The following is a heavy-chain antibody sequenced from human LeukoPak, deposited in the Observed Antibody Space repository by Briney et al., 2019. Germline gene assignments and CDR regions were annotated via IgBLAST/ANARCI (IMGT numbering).Heavy chain of an antibody. J-gene: IGHJ3*02. D-gene: IGHD1-14*01. CDR3: ARKHRDAFDI. CDR1: VGSISSYY. Sequence: PAETLSLTCTVSVGSISSYYWSWMRQPAGKGLEWIGRIYTSGSTNSNPDLKSRLTMSVDTPKNQFPEQLSSVTAADAAVYYCARKHRDAFDIWGQGTMVTVSS. V-gene: IGHV4-4*07. CDR2: IYTSGST.